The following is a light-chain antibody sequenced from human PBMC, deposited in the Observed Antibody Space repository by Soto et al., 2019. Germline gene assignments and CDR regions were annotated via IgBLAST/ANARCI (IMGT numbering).Light chain of an antibody. J-gene: IGLJ3*02. V-gene: IGLV7-43*01. Sequence: QTVVTQEPSLTVSPGGTVTLTCALTTGAVTSDYYPNCFQRKPGQALRTLIYRTSNKHTWTPARFSGSLLGGKAALTLSGVQPEDEADYYCVLLYGGAWVFGGGTKLTVL. CDR3: VLLYGGAWV. CDR2: RTS. CDR1: TGAVTSDYY.